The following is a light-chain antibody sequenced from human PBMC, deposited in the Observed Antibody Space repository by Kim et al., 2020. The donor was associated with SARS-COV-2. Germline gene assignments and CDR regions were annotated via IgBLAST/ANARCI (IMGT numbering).Light chain of an antibody. Sequence: LPRGERATLSCRARQSVSSYLAWYQQKPGQAPRLLIYDASNRATGIPARFSGSGYGTDFTLTISSLEPEDFAVYYCQQRSNWPITFGQGTRLEIK. V-gene: IGKV3-11*01. J-gene: IGKJ5*01. CDR3: QQRSNWPIT. CDR1: QSVSSY. CDR2: DAS.